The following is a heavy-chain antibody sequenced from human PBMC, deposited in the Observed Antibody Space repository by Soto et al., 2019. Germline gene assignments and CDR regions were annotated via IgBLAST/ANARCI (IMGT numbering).Heavy chain of an antibody. D-gene: IGHD3-16*01. V-gene: IGHV3-30*18. CDR1: GFTFSSYG. CDR3: AKVIVGGYDRDYYYYGMDV. CDR2: ISYDGSNK. Sequence: PGGSLRLSCAASGFTFSSYGMHWVRQAPGKGLEWVAVISYDGSNKYYADSVKGRFTISRDNSKNTLYLQMNSLRAEDTAVYYCAKVIVGGYDRDYYYYGMDVWGQGTTVTV. J-gene: IGHJ6*02.